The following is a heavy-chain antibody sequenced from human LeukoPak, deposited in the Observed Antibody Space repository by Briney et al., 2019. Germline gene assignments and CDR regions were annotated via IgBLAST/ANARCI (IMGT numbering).Heavy chain of an antibody. CDR3: ARGEPGTTGYYYGMDV. CDR1: GFTFNSYA. V-gene: IGHV3-23*01. Sequence: GGSLRLSCAASGFTFNSYAMTWVRQAPGKGLEWVSAVSGSGDSTYYADSVKGRFTISRDNSKNTLYLQMSSLRAEDTAVYYCARGEPGTTGYYYGMDVWGQGTTVTVSS. D-gene: IGHD1-1*01. J-gene: IGHJ6*02. CDR2: VSGSGDST.